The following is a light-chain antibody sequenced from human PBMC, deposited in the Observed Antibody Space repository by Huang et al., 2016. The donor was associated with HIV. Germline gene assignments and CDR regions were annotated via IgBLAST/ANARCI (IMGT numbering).Light chain of an antibody. CDR3: QQRISWPPSYT. CDR2: ATS. V-gene: IGKV3-11*01. CDR1: QSVSSY. J-gene: IGKJ2*01. Sequence: EIVLTQSPATLSLSPGDRATLSSRASQSVSSYFAWYQQKPGQAPRLLIYATSNRATGVPARFSGSGSGTDFTLTISSLEPEDVANYYCQQRISWPPSYTFGQGTKVEI.